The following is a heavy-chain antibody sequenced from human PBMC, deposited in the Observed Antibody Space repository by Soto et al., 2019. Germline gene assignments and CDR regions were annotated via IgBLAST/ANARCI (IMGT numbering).Heavy chain of an antibody. Sequence: PSETLSLTCTVSGGSIGSYYWSWIRQPPGKGLEWIGYIYYSGSTNYNPSLKSRVTISVDTSKNQFSLKLSSVTAADTAVYYCARGHKDYDYYYYYMDVWGKGTTVTVSS. CDR3: ARGHKDYDYYYYYMDV. CDR1: GGSIGSYY. CDR2: IYYSGST. V-gene: IGHV4-59*01. J-gene: IGHJ6*03. D-gene: IGHD4-17*01.